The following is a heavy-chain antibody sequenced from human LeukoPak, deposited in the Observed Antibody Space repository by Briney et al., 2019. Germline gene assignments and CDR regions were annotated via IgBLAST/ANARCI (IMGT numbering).Heavy chain of an antibody. D-gene: IGHD3-3*01. V-gene: IGHV3-9*01. CDR1: GFTFDDYA. CDR2: ISWNSGSI. Sequence: GGSLRLSCAASGFTFDDYAMHWVRQAPGKGLEWVSGISWNSGSIGYADSVKGRFTISRDNAKNSLYLQMNSLRAEDTALYYCAKGDDFWSGHYHYWGQGTLVTVSS. CDR3: AKGDDFWSGHYHY. J-gene: IGHJ4*02.